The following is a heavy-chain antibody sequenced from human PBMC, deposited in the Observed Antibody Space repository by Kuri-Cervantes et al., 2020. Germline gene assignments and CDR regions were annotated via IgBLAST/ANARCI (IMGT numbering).Heavy chain of an antibody. CDR3: ARTQPNRQLFDY. Sequence: SETLSLTCAVSGYSISSGYYWGWIRQPPGKGLEWIGSIYHSGSTYYNPSLKSRVTISVDTSKNQFSLKLNSVTAADTAVYYCARTQPNRQLFDYWGQGTLVTVSS. CDR2: IYHSGST. D-gene: IGHD1-1*01. V-gene: IGHV4-38-2*01. J-gene: IGHJ4*02. CDR1: GYSISSGYY.